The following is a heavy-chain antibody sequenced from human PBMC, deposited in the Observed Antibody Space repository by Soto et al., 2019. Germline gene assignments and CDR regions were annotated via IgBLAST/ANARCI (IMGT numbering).Heavy chain of an antibody. CDR2: INPNSGGT. V-gene: IGHV1-2*04. CDR3: ARETAGIVGATTGAFDI. D-gene: IGHD1-26*01. J-gene: IGHJ3*02. Sequence: ASVKVSCKASGYTFTSYYMHWVRQAPGQGLEWMGWINPNSGGTNYAQKFQGWVTMTRDTSISTAYMELSRLRSDDTAVYYCARETAGIVGATTGAFDIWGQGTMVTVSS. CDR1: GYTFTSYY.